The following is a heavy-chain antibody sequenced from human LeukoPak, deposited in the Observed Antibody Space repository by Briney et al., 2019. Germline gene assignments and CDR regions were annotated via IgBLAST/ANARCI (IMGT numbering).Heavy chain of an antibody. D-gene: IGHD3-22*01. CDR1: GFTFSYAW. Sequence: GGSLRLSCAASGFTFSYAWMSWVRQAPGQGLEWVGRIKSKTDGGTTNYAAPVKGRFTISRDDSRNTLYLQMNSLKTEDAAVYYCTTTLYYYDSSDDYWGQGTLVTVSS. J-gene: IGHJ4*02. CDR3: TTTLYYYDSSDDY. V-gene: IGHV3-15*01. CDR2: IKSKTDGGTT.